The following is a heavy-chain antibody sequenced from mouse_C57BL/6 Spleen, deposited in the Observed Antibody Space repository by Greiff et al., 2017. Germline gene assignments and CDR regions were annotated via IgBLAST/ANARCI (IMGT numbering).Heavy chain of an antibody. V-gene: IGHV5-6*01. Sequence: EVQLVESGGDLVKPGGSLKLSCAASGFTFSSYGLSWVRQTPDKRLEWVATISSGGRYTYYPDSVKGRFTISRDNAKTTLYLQMSSLKSEDTSMYYCARHGNPYDFDYWGQGTTLTVSS. CDR1: GFTFSSYG. CDR2: ISSGGRYT. J-gene: IGHJ2*01. D-gene: IGHD2-1*01. CDR3: ARHGNPYDFDY.